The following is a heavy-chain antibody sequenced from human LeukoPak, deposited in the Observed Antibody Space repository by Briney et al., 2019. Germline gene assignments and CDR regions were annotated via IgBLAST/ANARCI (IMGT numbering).Heavy chain of an antibody. CDR3: AKDSPLNLLYYDILTGYYNPDI. CDR1: GFTFSSYG. V-gene: IGHV3-30*18. CDR2: ISYDGSNK. J-gene: IGHJ3*02. Sequence: GGSLRLSCAASGFTFSSYGMHWVRQAPGKGLEGVAVISYDGSNKYYADSVKGRFTISRDNSKNTLYLQMNSLRAEDTAVYYCAKDSPLNLLYYDILTGYYNPDIWGQGTMVTVSS. D-gene: IGHD3-9*01.